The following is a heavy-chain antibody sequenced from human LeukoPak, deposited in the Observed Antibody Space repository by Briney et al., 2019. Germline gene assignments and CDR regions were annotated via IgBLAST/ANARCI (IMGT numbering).Heavy chain of an antibody. V-gene: IGHV3-53*01. D-gene: IGHD4-23*01. CDR1: GFIFSNYW. CDR3: ARLDYGGNVVDY. CDR2: IYSGGST. Sequence: GGSLRLSCAASGFIFSNYWMNWVRQAPGKGLEWVSVIYSGGSTYYADSVKGRFTISRDNSKNTLYLQMNSLRAEDTAVYYCARLDYGGNVVDYWGQGTLVTVSS. J-gene: IGHJ4*02.